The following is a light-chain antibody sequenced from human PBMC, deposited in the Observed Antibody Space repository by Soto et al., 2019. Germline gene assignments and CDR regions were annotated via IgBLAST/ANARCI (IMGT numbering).Light chain of an antibody. CDR3: QQYGSSLT. Sequence: EIVMAQSPATLSVSPGETAILSCRASQNIGSNLAWYQQRPGQAPRLLIYGASSRVTGIPARFSGSGSGTDFTLTISSLQSEDFAVYHCQQYGSSLTFGGGTKVEIK. V-gene: IGKV3-15*01. CDR1: QNIGSN. CDR2: GAS. J-gene: IGKJ4*01.